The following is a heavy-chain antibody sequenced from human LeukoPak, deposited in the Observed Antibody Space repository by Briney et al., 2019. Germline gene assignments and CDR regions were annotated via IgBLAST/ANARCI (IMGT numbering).Heavy chain of an antibody. V-gene: IGHV1-8*01. D-gene: IGHD4-17*01. CDR2: MNPNSGNT. Sequence: ASVKVSCKASGYTFTSYDINWVRQATGQGLEWMGWMNPNSGNTGYAQKFQGRVTMTRNTSISTAYMELSSLRSEDTAVYYCARVETYGEDFDYWGQGTLVTVSS. CDR3: ARVETYGEDFDY. CDR1: GYTFTSYD. J-gene: IGHJ4*02.